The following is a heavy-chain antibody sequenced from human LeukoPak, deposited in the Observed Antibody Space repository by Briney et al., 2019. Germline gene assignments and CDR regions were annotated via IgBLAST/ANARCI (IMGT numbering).Heavy chain of an antibody. CDR3: AKGAYHYFDY. V-gene: IGHV3-30*02. CDR2: IWFDGSNR. J-gene: IGHJ4*02. Sequence: GGSLRLSCVASGFIFTTYGMHWVRQAPGKGLESVAFIWFDGSNRYYSDSVKGRFTISRDNSKNTVYLQMNSLKSDDTAVYYCAKGAYHYFDYWGQGTLVTVSS. CDR1: GFIFTTYG.